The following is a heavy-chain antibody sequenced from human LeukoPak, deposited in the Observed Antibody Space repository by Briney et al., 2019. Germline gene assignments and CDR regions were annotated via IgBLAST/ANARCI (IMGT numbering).Heavy chain of an antibody. D-gene: IGHD3-10*01. J-gene: IGHJ5*02. CDR3: ARDRHGSGSAHSFDP. CDR1: GGSISSYY. CDR2: IYSSGST. V-gene: IGHV4-59*01. Sequence: PSETLCLTCSVSGGSISSYYWSWIRQPPGKGLEWIGYIYSSGSTNYNPSLKSRVTISVDTSKNQFSLKLRSATAADTAVYYCARDRHGSGSAHSFDPWGQGTLVTVSS.